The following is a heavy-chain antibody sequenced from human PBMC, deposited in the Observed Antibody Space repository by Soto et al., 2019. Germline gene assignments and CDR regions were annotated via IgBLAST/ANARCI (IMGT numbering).Heavy chain of an antibody. CDR1: GGSISSGGYY. CDR3: ARVQVVTAIPDYFDY. D-gene: IGHD2-21*02. V-gene: IGHV4-31*03. CDR2: IYYSGST. Sequence: QVQLQESGPGLVKPSQTLSLTCTVSGGSISSGGYYWSWIRQHPGKGLEWIGYIYYSGSTYYNPSLKSRVTISVDTSKNQFSLKLSSVTAADTAVYYCARVQVVTAIPDYFDYWGQGTLVTVSS. J-gene: IGHJ4*02.